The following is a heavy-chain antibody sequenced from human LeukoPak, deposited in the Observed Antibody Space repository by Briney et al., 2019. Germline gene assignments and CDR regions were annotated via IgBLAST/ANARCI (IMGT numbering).Heavy chain of an antibody. V-gene: IGHV1-2*02. CDR1: GYIFTAYY. CDR3: ARRLTGVDY. J-gene: IGHJ4*02. Sequence: GASVKVSCKASGYIFTAYYINWVRQAPGQGLEWMGWINPNSGGTNYAQKFQGRVTMTRDTSISTAYMELNRLTSDDTAVYYCARRLTGVDYWGQGTLVTVST. D-gene: IGHD7-27*01. CDR2: INPNSGGT.